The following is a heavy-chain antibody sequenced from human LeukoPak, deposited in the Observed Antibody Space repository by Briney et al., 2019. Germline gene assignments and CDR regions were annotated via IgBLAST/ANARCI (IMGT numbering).Heavy chain of an antibody. Sequence: EASVKVSCKASGYTFTSYGISWVRQAPGQGLEWMGWISAYNGNTNYAQKLQGRVTMTTDTSTSTAYMELRSLRSDDTAVYYCARDSWYPLGYCSGGSCSLADYWGQGTLVTVSS. CDR2: ISAYNGNT. V-gene: IGHV1-18*01. D-gene: IGHD2-15*01. CDR3: ARDSWYPLGYCSGGSCSLADY. CDR1: GYTFTSYG. J-gene: IGHJ4*02.